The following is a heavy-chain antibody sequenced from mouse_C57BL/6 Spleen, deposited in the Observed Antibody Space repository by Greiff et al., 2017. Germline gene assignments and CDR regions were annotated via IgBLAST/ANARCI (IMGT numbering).Heavy chain of an antibody. D-gene: IGHD2-10*02. CDR1: GYTFTDYY. J-gene: IGHJ4*01. CDR2: IYPGSGNT. Sequence: QVQLQQSGAELVRPGASVKLSCKASGYTFTDYYINWVKQRPGQGLEWIARIYPGSGNTYYNEKFKGKATLTAEKSSSTAYMQLSSLTSEDSAVDFCARCLYDSYAMDYWGQGTSVTVSS. CDR3: ARCLYDSYAMDY. V-gene: IGHV1-76*01.